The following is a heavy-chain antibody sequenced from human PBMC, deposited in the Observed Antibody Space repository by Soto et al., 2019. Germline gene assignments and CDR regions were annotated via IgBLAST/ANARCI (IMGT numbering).Heavy chain of an antibody. J-gene: IGHJ3*02. D-gene: IGHD6-13*01. CDR3: ARLGSEGIAAAGHEAFDI. V-gene: IGHV5-51*01. Sequence: GESLKISCKGSGYSFTSYWIVWVRQMPGKGLEWMGIIYPGDSVTIYRPSFQGQVTISADKSITTAYLQWSSLKASDTAIYYCARLGSEGIAAAGHEAFDIWGQGTVVTVSS. CDR1: GYSFTSYW. CDR2: IYPGDSVT.